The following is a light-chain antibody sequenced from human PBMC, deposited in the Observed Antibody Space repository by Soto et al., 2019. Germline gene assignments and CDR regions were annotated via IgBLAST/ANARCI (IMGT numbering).Light chain of an antibody. CDR1: QSVNSNH. CDR3: QQRSNWPQLT. CDR2: GPS. J-gene: IGKJ4*01. V-gene: IGKV3D-20*02. Sequence: EIVLTQSPGTLSLSPGERATLSCRASQSVNSNHIAWYQQKPGQAPRLLIYGPSSRATGIPARFSGSGSGTDFTLTISSLEPEDFAVYYCQQRSNWPQLTFGGGTKVDIK.